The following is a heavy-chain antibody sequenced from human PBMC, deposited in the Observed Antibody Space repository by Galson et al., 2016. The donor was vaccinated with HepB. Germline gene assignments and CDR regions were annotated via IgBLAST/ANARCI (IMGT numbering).Heavy chain of an antibody. J-gene: IGHJ6*01. V-gene: IGHV5-51*01. CDR3: SRRRDGMDV. CDR2: MYPDDSDT. Sequence: QSGAEVKKPGESLKISCQGSGYTFTDYWIGWVRQLPGKGLEWMGIMYPDDSDTRYSPSFQGQVTFSADKSISTAYLQWSSLKASDTAMYYCSRRRDGMDVWGQGTTVIVSS. CDR1: GYTFTDYW.